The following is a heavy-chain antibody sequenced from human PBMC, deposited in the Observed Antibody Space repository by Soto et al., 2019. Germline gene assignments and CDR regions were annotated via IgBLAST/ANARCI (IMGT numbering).Heavy chain of an antibody. J-gene: IGHJ4*02. CDR1: GFTFSSYW. D-gene: IGHD4-17*01. Sequence: EVQLVESGGGLVQPGGSLRLSCAASGFTFSSYWMSWGRQAPGKGLEWVANIKQDGSEKYYVDSVKGRFTISRDNAKNSLYLQMNSLRAEDTAVYYCARGGGADYGEGEFDYWGQGTLVTVSS. CDR2: IKQDGSEK. V-gene: IGHV3-7*01. CDR3: ARGGGADYGEGEFDY.